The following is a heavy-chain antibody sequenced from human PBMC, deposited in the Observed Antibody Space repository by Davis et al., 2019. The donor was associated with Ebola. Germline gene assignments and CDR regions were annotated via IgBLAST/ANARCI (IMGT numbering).Heavy chain of an antibody. Sequence: GESLKISCAASGFTFNTYAMTWVRQAPGKGLEWVSAISGGGVSTYQADSVKGRFIISRDNSKNTLHLQMNSLRADDTAVYYCAKGYSSGRLDVWGQGTTVTVSS. CDR3: AKGYSSGRLDV. CDR2: ISGGGVST. J-gene: IGHJ6*02. D-gene: IGHD6-19*01. V-gene: IGHV3-23*01. CDR1: GFTFNTYA.